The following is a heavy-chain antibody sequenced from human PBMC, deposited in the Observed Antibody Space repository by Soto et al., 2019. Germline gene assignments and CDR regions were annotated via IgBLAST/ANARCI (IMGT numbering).Heavy chain of an antibody. CDR2: MNPNSGNT. CDR1: GYTFTSYD. J-gene: IGHJ6*03. D-gene: IGHD2-2*01. CDR3: GRDNDDIIVVAAAGVSKRYYYYYMDV. V-gene: IGHV1-8*01. Sequence: ASVKVSCKASGYTFTSYDINWVRQATGQGLEWMGWMNPNSGNTGYAQKFQGRVTMTRNTTISTAYMELSSLCSEDTVVYYCGRDNDDIIVVAAAGVSKRYYYYYMDVWGKGTTVTVSS.